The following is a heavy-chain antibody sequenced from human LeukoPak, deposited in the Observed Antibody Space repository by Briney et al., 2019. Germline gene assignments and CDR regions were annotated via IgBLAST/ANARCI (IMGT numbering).Heavy chain of an antibody. CDR2: IYYSGST. CDR3: ARGPSYGDYDPPYKYWFDP. J-gene: IGHJ5*02. CDR1: GGSISSGGYY. Sequence: PSETLSLTCTVSGGSISSGGYYWSWIRQHPGKGLEWIGYIYYSGSTYYNPSLKSRVTISVDTSKNQFSLKLSSVTAADTAVYYCARGPSYGDYDPPYKYWFDPWGQGTLVTVSS. D-gene: IGHD4-17*01. V-gene: IGHV4-31*03.